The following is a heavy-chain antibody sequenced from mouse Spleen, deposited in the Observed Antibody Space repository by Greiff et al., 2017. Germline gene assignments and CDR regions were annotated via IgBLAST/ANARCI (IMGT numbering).Heavy chain of an antibody. CDR3: AKGGVWYFDV. V-gene: IGHV1-69*01. J-gene: IGHJ1*03. CDR2: IDPSDSYT. CDR1: GYTFTSYW. Sequence: VQLQQPGAELVMPGASVKLSCKASGYTFTSYWMHWVKQRPGQGLEWIGEIDPSDSYTNYNQKFKGKATLTVDKSSSTAYMQLSSLTSEDSAVYYCAKGGVWYFDVWGTGTTVTVSS.